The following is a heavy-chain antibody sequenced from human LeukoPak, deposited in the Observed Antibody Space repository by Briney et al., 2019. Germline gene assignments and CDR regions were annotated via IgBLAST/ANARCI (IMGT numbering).Heavy chain of an antibody. CDR2: IASDGGAK. J-gene: IGHJ4*02. CDR1: GFSFSNHG. Sequence: GGSLRLSCVASGFSFSNHGMHWVRQAPAKGLEWVSVIASDGGAKFYADSVKGRFTLSRDNPKNMFFLQMNLLTVEGTAIYYCAREATWGQWYFDHWGQGTPVTVSS. CDR3: AREATWGQWYFDH. V-gene: IGHV3-30*03. D-gene: IGHD6-19*01.